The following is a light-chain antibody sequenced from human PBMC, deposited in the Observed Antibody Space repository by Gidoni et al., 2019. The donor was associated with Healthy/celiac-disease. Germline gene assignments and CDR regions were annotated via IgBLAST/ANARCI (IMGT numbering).Light chain of an antibody. V-gene: IGKV1-5*01. J-gene: IGKJ2*02. CDR1: QSISSW. CDR2: DAS. Sequence: DIQMTQSPSTLSASVGYRVTITCRASQSISSWLAWYQQKTGKAPKLLIYDASSLESGVPSRFSGSGSGTEFTLTISSLQPDDFATYYCQQYNSYSRTFGQGTKLEIK. CDR3: QQYNSYSRT.